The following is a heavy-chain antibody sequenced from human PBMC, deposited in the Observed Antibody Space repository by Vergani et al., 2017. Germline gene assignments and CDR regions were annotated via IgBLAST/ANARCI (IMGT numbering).Heavy chain of an antibody. CDR3: AKDRFGRDGYNVMDWFDP. V-gene: IGHV3-23*04. CDR1: GFTSSYYG. CDR2: ISGSGGST. Sequence: VHLVESGGGVVQPGRSLRLSCVVSGFTSSYYGMHWVRQAPGKGLEWVSAISGSGGSTYYADSVKGRFTISRDNSKNTLYLQMNSLRAEDTAVYYCAKDRFGRDGYNVMDWFDPWGQGTLVTVSS. D-gene: IGHD5-24*01. J-gene: IGHJ5*02.